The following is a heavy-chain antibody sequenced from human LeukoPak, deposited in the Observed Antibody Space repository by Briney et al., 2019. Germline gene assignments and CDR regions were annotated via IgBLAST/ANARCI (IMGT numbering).Heavy chain of an antibody. CDR2: IYHSGNT. J-gene: IGHJ4*02. V-gene: IGHV4-38-2*01. Sequence: PSETLSLTCAVSGYSISSGYYWGWIRQPPGKGLEWIGSIYHSGNTYYNPSLKSRVTISVDTSKNQFSLKLSSVTAADTAVYYCARAYGDPSYYFDYWGQETLVTVSS. D-gene: IGHD4-17*01. CDR1: GYSISSGYY. CDR3: ARAYGDPSYYFDY.